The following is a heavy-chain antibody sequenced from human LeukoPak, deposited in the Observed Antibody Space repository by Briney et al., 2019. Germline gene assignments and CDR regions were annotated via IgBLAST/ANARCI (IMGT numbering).Heavy chain of an antibody. D-gene: IGHD2-2*01. J-gene: IGHJ5*02. V-gene: IGHV4-34*01. CDR2: INHSGST. CDR1: GGSFSGYY. CDR3: ARGHKYCSSTSCSPNWFDP. Sequence: PSETPSLTCAVYGGSFSGYYWSWIRQPPGKGLEWIGEINHSGSTNYNPSLKSRVTISVDTSKNQFSLKLSSVTAADTAVYYCARGHKYCSSTSCSPNWFDPWGQGTLVTVSS.